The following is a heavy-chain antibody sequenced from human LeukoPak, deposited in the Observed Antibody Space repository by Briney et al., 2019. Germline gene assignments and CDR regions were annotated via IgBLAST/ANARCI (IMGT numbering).Heavy chain of an antibody. J-gene: IGHJ4*02. CDR1: GFTFSSFW. V-gene: IGHV3-7*01. CDR2: IKQDGSEK. CDR3: ASVPAYCDYSDY. Sequence: GGSLRLSCATSGFTFSSFWMTWVRQAPGKGLEWVANIKQDGSEKYYVDSVKGRFTISRDNSKDSLYLQMNSLRAEDTAVYYCASVPAYCDYSDYGGQGTLVTVSS. D-gene: IGHD1-26*01.